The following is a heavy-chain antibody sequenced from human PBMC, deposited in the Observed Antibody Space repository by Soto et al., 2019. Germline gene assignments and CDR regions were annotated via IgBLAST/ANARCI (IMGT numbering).Heavy chain of an antibody. CDR3: ARHVGDSSSPPGAVAVTGNY. Sequence: EVQLVESGGGLVKPGGSLRLSCAASGFTFSSYSMNWVRQAPGKGLEWVSSISSSSSYIYYADSVKGRFTISRDNAKNSLCLQMNSLRAEDTAVYYCARHVGDSSSPPGAVAVTGNYWGQGTLVTVAS. CDR1: GFTFSSYS. V-gene: IGHV3-21*01. D-gene: IGHD6-13*01. J-gene: IGHJ4*02. CDR2: ISSSSSYI.